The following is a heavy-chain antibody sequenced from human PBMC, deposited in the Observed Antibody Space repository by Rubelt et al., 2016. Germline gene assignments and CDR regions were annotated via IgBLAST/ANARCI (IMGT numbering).Heavy chain of an antibody. CDR2: ISSRGGNI. CDR3: ARDANPGDSSGWDAYFQH. Sequence: GKGLEWVSYISSRGGNIYYADSVKGRFTISRDNAKKSLYLQMNSLRAEDTAVYYCARDANPGDSSGWDAYFQHWGQGTLVTVSS. D-gene: IGHD6-19*01. J-gene: IGHJ1*01. V-gene: IGHV3-48*03.